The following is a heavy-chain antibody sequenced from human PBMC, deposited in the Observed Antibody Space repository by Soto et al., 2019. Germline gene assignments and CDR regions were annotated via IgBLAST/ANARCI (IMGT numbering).Heavy chain of an antibody. CDR2: IIPILGIA. CDR3: PSGPAY. Sequence: QVQLVQSGAEVKKPGSSVKVSCKASGGTFSSYTISWVRQAPGQGLEWMGRIIPILGIANYAQKFQGRVTITADKSASTPYMELSSLRSVYTAVYFCPSGPAYWGQGTLVTVSS. CDR1: GGTFSSYT. J-gene: IGHJ4*02. V-gene: IGHV1-69*02.